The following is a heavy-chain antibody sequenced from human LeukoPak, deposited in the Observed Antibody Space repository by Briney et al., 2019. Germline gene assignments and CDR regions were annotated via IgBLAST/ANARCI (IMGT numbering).Heavy chain of an antibody. CDR2: IIPIFGAA. J-gene: IGHJ4*02. Sequence: SVKVSCKASGGTFSSYAISWVRQAPGQGLEWMGGIIPIFGAANYAQKFQGRVTITADESTSTAYMELSSLRSEDTAVYYCARGYTVRGKYYFDYWGQGTLVTVSS. CDR1: GGTFSSYA. V-gene: IGHV1-69*13. D-gene: IGHD3-10*01. CDR3: ARGYTVRGKYYFDY.